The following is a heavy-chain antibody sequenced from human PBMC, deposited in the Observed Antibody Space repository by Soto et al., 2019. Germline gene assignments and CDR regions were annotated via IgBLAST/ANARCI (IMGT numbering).Heavy chain of an antibody. CDR2: IDPSDSYT. CDR1: GYSFTSYW. V-gene: IGHV5-10-1*01. Sequence: ESLKISCKGSGYSFTSYWISWVRQMPGKGLEWMGRIDPSDSYTNYSPSFQGHVTFSADKSISTAYLQWSGLKASDTAIYYCARLGILTTGTPFVYWGQGTLVTVSS. CDR3: ARLGILTTGTPFVY. J-gene: IGHJ4*02. D-gene: IGHD3-9*01.